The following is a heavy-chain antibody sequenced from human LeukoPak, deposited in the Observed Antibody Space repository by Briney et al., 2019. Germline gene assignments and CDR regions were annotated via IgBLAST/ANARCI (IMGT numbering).Heavy chain of an antibody. CDR3: ARDQEGFDY. CDR1: GYTFTNNY. V-gene: IGHV1-46*01. Sequence: ASVQVSCKASGYTFTNNYLHWVRQAPGQGLEWMGMIYPRDGSTSYAQNFQGRVTVTRDTSTTTVHMELRGLRSEDTAVYYCARDQEGFDYWGQGTVVTVSS. CDR2: IYPRDGST. J-gene: IGHJ4*02.